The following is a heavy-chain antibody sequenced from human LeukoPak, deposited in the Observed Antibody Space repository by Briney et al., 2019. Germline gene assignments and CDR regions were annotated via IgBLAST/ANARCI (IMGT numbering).Heavy chain of an antibody. V-gene: IGHV4-61*01. J-gene: IGHJ4*02. CDR2: IYYSGST. Sequence: SETLSLTCTVSGGSISSNFYYWSWIRQPPGKGLEWIGYIYYSGSTNYNPSLKSRVTISVDTSKNQFSLKLSSVTAADTAVYYCARRRGGFGYWGQGTLVTVSS. CDR3: ARRRGGFGY. D-gene: IGHD3-10*01. CDR1: GGSISSNFYY.